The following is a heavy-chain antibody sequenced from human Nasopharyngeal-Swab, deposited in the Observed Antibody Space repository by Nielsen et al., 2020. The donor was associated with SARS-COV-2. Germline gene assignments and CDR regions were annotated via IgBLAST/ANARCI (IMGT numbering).Heavy chain of an antibody. CDR2: ISGSGGST. Sequence: GESLKIACAASGFTFSSYAMSWVRQAPGKGLEWVSAISGSGGSTYYADSVKGRFTISRDNSKNTLYLQMNSLRAEDTAVYYCAKELVTGPGGGWLPYFDYWGQGTLVTVSS. CDR3: AKELVTGPGGGWLPYFDY. CDR1: GFTFSSYA. D-gene: IGHD1-20*01. J-gene: IGHJ4*02. V-gene: IGHV3-23*01.